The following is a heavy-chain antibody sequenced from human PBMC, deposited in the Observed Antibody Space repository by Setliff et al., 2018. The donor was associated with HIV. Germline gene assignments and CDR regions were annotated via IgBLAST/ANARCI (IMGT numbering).Heavy chain of an antibody. CDR1: GGTFSSYS. J-gene: IGHJ6*03. Sequence: SVKVSCKTSGGTFSSYSISWVRQAPGQGLEWMGGITPIFGTANYAQKFQGRLTITADASRSTAYMELSSLRSEDTAVYYCARGDREQLESIHGGVYFYYMNVWGKGTTVTVSS. D-gene: IGHD6-13*01. CDR3: ARGDREQLESIHGGVYFYYMNV. CDR2: ITPIFGTA. V-gene: IGHV1-69*13.